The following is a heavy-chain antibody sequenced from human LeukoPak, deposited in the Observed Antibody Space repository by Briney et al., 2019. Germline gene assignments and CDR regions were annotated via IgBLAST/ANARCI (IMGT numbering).Heavy chain of an antibody. D-gene: IGHD4-11*01. CDR2: IGAGGTFT. V-gene: IGHV3-23*01. CDR3: AKELDYTTYGYYFDY. Sequence: GGSLRLSCTASGFTFSSYAMNWVRQAPGKGLEWVSGIGAGGTFTYYADSVKGRFTIFRGNSRNTLYLQMNSLRADDTAVYYCAKELDYTTYGYYFDYWGQGTLVTVSS. CDR1: GFTFSSYA. J-gene: IGHJ4*02.